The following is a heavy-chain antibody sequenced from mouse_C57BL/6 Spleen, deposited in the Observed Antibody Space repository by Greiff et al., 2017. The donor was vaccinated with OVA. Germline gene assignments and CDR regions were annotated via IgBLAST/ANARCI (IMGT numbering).Heavy chain of an antibody. J-gene: IGHJ4*01. D-gene: IGHD1-1*01. CDR1: GYTFTDYY. Sequence: EVQLQQSGPVLVKPGASVKMSCKASGYTFTDYYMNWVKQSHGKSLEWIGVINPYNGGTSYNQKFKGKATLTVDKSSSTAYMELNSLTSEDSAVYYCARRDYGSSLGYAMDYWGQGTSVTVSS. V-gene: IGHV1-19*01. CDR2: INPYNGGT. CDR3: ARRDYGSSLGYAMDY.